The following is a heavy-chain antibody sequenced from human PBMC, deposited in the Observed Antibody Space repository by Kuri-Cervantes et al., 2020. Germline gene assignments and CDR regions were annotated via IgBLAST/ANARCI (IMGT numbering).Heavy chain of an antibody. D-gene: IGHD2-2*01. V-gene: IGHV2-5*02. Sequence: SGPTLVKPTQTLTLTCTFSGFSLTTTGVGVGWIRQPPGKALEWLALIHWDDDERYSPSLKSRLTITKDTSKNQVVLTMTNMDPVDTATYYCAHRRPNGRCSSTSCYEDYFDYWGQGTLVTVSS. CDR3: AHRRPNGRCSSTSCYEDYFDY. CDR1: GFSLTTTGVG. CDR2: IHWDDDE. J-gene: IGHJ4*02.